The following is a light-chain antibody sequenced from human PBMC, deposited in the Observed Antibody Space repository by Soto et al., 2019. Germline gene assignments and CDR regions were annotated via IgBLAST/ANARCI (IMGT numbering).Light chain of an antibody. CDR3: HLYGSSIT. CDR2: GAS. CDR1: QSVSSSY. J-gene: IGKJ4*01. V-gene: IGKV3-20*01. Sequence: EIVLTQSPGTLSLSPGERATLSCRASQSVSSSYLAWYQQKPGQAPRLLIYGASSRATGIPDRFSGSGSGTDFTLTISRLEPEDFAVYYCHLYGSSITFGGVSKVEVK.